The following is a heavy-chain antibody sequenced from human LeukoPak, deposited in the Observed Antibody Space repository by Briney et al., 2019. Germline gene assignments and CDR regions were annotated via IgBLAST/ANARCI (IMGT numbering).Heavy chain of an antibody. V-gene: IGHV3-7*03. CDR2: IKQDGSEK. CDR1: GFTFSRYW. Sequence: GGSLRLSCAASGFTFSRYWMHWVRQAPGKGLEWVANIKQDGSEKYYVDSVKGRFTVSRDNSKNTLYLQMNSLRAEDTAIYYCAKRGPIYSASPGNYFDYWGQGTLVTVSS. J-gene: IGHJ4*02. D-gene: IGHD3-10*01. CDR3: AKRGPIYSASPGNYFDY.